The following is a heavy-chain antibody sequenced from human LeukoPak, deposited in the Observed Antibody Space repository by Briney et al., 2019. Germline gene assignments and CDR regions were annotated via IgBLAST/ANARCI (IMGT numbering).Heavy chain of an antibody. CDR1: GYSISSSYN. J-gene: IGHJ6*03. V-gene: IGHV4-38-2*02. CDR2: IYYSGST. CDR3: ARRVYYYYMDV. Sequence: SETLSLTCTVSGYSISSSYNWGWIRQPPGKGLEWIGSIYYSGSTYYNPSLKSRVTISLDTSRNHFSLKLSSVTAADTAVYYCARRVYYYYMDVWGKGTTVTISS.